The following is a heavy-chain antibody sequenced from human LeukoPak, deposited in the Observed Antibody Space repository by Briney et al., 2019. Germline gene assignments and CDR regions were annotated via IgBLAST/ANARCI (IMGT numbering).Heavy chain of an antibody. D-gene: IGHD1-26*01. CDR1: GGSISSYY. CDR3: ARDLSGSYQYYFDY. CDR2: IYTSGST. J-gene: IGHJ4*02. Sequence: SETLSLTCTVSGGSISSYYWSWIRQPPGKGLEWIGRIYTSGSTNYNPSLKSRVTISVDKSKNQFSLKLSSVTAADTAVYYCARDLSGSYQYYFDYWGQGTLVTVSS. V-gene: IGHV4-4*07.